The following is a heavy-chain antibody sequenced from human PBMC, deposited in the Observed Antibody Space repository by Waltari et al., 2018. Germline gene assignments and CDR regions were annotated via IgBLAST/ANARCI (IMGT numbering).Heavy chain of an antibody. J-gene: IGHJ4*02. CDR3: ARTSGAAAGKFDY. V-gene: IGHV4-59*01. CDR1: DTSISHYY. Sequence: QVQLQESGPGLVKPSETLSLTCTVSDTSISHYYWTWIRQPPGKGLEWIGYISDSGSTSYNPSLKSRVTISGDTSKNHFSLKLSSVTAADTAVYYCARTSGAAAGKFDYWGQGTLVTVSS. D-gene: IGHD6-13*01. CDR2: ISDSGST.